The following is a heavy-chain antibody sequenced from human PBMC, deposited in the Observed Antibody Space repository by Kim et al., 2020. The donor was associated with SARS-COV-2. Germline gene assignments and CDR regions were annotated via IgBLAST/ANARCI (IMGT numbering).Heavy chain of an antibody. CDR3: ARAQRDSKYATFDF. CDR1: GFTFSKYW. J-gene: IGHJ4*02. D-gene: IGHD2-2*01. V-gene: IGHV3-7*01. CDR2: IRIDGSEK. Sequence: GGSLRLSCAASGFTFSKYWMNWVRQAPGKGPEWVANIRIDGSEKYYLDSVRGRFTISRDNAKNSLYLQMSSLRAEDAAVYYCARAQRDSKYATFDFWGQGTQVSVSS.